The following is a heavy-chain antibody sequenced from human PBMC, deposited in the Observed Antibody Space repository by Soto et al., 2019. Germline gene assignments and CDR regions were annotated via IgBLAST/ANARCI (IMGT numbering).Heavy chain of an antibody. CDR1: GGSISSGGYS. D-gene: IGHD4-17*01. Sequence: PSETLSLTCAVSGGSISSGGYSWSWIRQPQGKGLEWIGYIYHSGSTYYNPSLKSRVTISVDTSKNQFSLKLSSVTAADTAVYYCAREPTLYGDHRYFDLWGRGTLVTVSS. CDR2: IYHSGST. J-gene: IGHJ2*01. CDR3: AREPTLYGDHRYFDL. V-gene: IGHV4-30-2*05.